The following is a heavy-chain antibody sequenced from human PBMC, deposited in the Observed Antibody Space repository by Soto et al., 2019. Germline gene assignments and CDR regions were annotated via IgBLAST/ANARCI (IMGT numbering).Heavy chain of an antibody. J-gene: IGHJ4*02. CDR2: ISQSGIST. Sequence: PGGSLRLSCAASGFTFSDHYMSWIRQAPGKGLEWISFISQSGISTYYADSVKGRFTVSRDNARNSLYLQMNSLRAEDTAVYFCARSTQAQMYFYDYWGKGTLVTVSS. D-gene: IGHD4-17*01. V-gene: IGHV3-11*01. CDR3: ARSTQAQMYFYDY. CDR1: GFTFSDHY.